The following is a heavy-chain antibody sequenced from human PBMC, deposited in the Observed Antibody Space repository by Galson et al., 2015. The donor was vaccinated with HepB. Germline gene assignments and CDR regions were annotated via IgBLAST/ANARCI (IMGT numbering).Heavy chain of an antibody. D-gene: IGHD6-13*01. Sequence: SLRLSCAASGFTFSSYGMHWVRQAPGKGLEWVAVIWYDGSNKYYADSVKGRFTISRDNAKNSLYLQMNSLRAEDTAVYYCARLYSSSWADYWGQGTLVTVSS. CDR1: GFTFSSYG. CDR2: IWYDGSNK. V-gene: IGHV3-33*03. CDR3: ARLYSSSWADY. J-gene: IGHJ4*02.